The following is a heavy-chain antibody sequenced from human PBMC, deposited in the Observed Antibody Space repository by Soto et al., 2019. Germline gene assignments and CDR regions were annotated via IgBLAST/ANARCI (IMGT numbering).Heavy chain of an antibody. V-gene: IGHV4-34*01. CDR3: ASLKASGVDY. CDR2: INHSGST. Sequence: QVQLQQWGAGLLKPSETLSLTCAVYGGSFSGYYWSWIRQPPGKGLEWIGEINHSGSTNYNPSLKSRVTISVDTSKNQFSLKLGSVTAADRAVYYCASLKASGVDYWGQGTLVTVSS. D-gene: IGHD3-16*01. CDR1: GGSFSGYY. J-gene: IGHJ4*02.